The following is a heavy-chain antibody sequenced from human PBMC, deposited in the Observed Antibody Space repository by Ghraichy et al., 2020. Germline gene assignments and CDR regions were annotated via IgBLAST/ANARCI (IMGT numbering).Heavy chain of an antibody. J-gene: IGHJ6*02. CDR2: TKNKANSYTT. CDR3: VRDAGDYYFGMDV. CDR1: GFSFSDHY. V-gene: IGHV3-72*01. Sequence: GGSLRLSCAVSGFSFSDHYMDWVRQAPGKGLEWIGRTKNKANSYTTKYAASVKGRFFISRDDSMNSLYLQMTNLKSEDTAVYYCVRDAGDYYFGMDVWGQGTTVTVSS.